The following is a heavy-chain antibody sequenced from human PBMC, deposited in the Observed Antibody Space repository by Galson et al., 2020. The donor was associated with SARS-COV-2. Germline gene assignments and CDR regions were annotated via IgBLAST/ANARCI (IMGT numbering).Heavy chain of an antibody. J-gene: IGHJ5*02. CDR3: ARHSSSGSLGGSFDP. Sequence: SETLSLTCTVSGGSISSSSYYWGWIRQPPGKGLEWIGSIYYSGSTYYNPSLKSRVTISVDTSKNQFSLKLSSVTAADTAVYYCARHSSSGSLGGSFDPWGQGTLVTVSS. D-gene: IGHD6-19*01. V-gene: IGHV4-39*01. CDR2: IYYSGST. CDR1: GGSISSSSYY.